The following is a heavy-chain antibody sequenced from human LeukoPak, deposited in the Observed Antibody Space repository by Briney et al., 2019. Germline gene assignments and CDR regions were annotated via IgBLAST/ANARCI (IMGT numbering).Heavy chain of an antibody. Sequence: EAGGSLRLSCSASAFTFNNYNINWVRQAPGKGLEWLSSFNSISDTVSYADSVKGRFTISRDNAKSSLYLQMNSLRAEDTGVYFCARMSSYCDYWGQGTLVTVSS. CDR2: FNSISDTV. D-gene: IGHD2-2*01. CDR3: ARMSSYCDY. CDR1: AFTFNNYN. V-gene: IGHV3-48*04. J-gene: IGHJ4*02.